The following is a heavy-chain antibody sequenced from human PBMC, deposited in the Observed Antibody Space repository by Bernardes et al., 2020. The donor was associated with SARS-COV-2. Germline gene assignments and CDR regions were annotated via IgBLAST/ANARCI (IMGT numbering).Heavy chain of an antibody. V-gene: IGHV3-23*01. D-gene: IGHD4-17*01. CDR3: PKAAGDYFRGPFDY. CDR2: ISGSGGST. Sequence: GGSLRLSCAASGFTFSAYVMSWVRQAPGKGLEWVSGISGSGGSTYSADSVKGRFTVSRDNSKNTVYLQMSSLRAEDTAIYYCPKAAGDYFRGPFDYWGPGTLVTLSS. CDR1: GFTFSAYV. J-gene: IGHJ4*02.